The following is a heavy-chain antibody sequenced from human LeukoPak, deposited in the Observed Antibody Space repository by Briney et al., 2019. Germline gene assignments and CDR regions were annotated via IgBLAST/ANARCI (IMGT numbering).Heavy chain of an antibody. CDR3: ASGWDTVTTFGVY. V-gene: IGHV1-69*01. CDR1: GGTFSSYD. J-gene: IGHJ4*02. Sequence: SVKVSCKASGGTFSSYDISWVRQAPGQGLEWMGGIITIFGTANYAQKFQGRVTITADESTSTAYMELSSLRSEDTAVYYCASGWDTVTTFGVYWGQGTLVTVSS. CDR2: IITIFGTA. D-gene: IGHD4-17*01.